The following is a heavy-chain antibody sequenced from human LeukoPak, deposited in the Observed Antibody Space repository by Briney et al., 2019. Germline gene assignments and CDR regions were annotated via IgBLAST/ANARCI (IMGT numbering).Heavy chain of an antibody. D-gene: IGHD3-3*01. CDR1: GGSISSGSYY. J-gene: IGHJ3*02. V-gene: IGHV4-61*02. CDR3: ARITIFGVVIFSSYDAFDI. Sequence: SQTLSLTCTVSGGSISSGSYYWSWIRQPAGKGLEWIGRIYTSGSTNYNPSLKSRVTISVDTSKNQFSLKLSSVTAADTAVYYCARITIFGVVIFSSYDAFDIWGQGTMVTVSS. CDR2: IYTSGST.